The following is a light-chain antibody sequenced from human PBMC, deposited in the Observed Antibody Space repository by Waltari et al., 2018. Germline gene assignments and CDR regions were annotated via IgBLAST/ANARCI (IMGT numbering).Light chain of an antibody. V-gene: IGLV2-14*01. Sequence: QSALTQPASVSGSPGQSITISCTGTSSDVGGYNYVSWYQQHPGKAPKLMIYEFSNRPSGVSNRCSGSKSGNTASLTISGLQAEDEADYYCSSYASSGILIFGGGTKLTVL. CDR1: SSDVGGYNY. CDR2: EFS. J-gene: IGLJ2*01. CDR3: SSYASSGILI.